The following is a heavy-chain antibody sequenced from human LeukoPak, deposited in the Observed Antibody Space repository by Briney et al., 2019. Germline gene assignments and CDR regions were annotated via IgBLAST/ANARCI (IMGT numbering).Heavy chain of an antibody. J-gene: IGHJ3*02. CDR2: IYTSGST. CDR1: GGSISSYY. CDR3: ARVLLWFGELFDAFDI. D-gene: IGHD3-10*01. V-gene: IGHV4-4*07. Sequence: PSETLSLTCTVSGGSISSYYWSWIRQPAGKGLEWIGRIYTSGSTNYNPSLKSRVTMSVDTSKNQFSLKLSSVTAADMAVYYCARVLLWFGELFDAFDIWGQGTMVTVSS.